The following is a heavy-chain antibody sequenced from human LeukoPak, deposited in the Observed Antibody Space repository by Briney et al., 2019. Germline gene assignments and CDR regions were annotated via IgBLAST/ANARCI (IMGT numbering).Heavy chain of an antibody. CDR3: ARHRVYSSSWWRIWFDP. Sequence: SETLSLTCTVSGGSISSSSYYWGWIRQPPGKGLEWIGSIYYSGSTYYNPSLKSRVTISVDTSKNQFSLKLSSVTAADTAVYYCARHRVYSSSWWRIWFDPWGQGTLVTVSS. D-gene: IGHD6-13*01. J-gene: IGHJ5*02. CDR2: IYYSGST. CDR1: GGSISSSSYY. V-gene: IGHV4-39*01.